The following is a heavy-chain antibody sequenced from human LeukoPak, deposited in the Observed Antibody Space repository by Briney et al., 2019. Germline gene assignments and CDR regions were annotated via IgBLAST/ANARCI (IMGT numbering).Heavy chain of an antibody. V-gene: IGHV4-4*02. D-gene: IGHD4-11*01. J-gene: IGHJ4*02. CDR2: IYHSGST. Sequence: SETLSLTCAVSVGSICSSNWWSWVRQPPGKGLEWIGQIYHSGSTNYNPSLKSRVAISVDKSKNQFSLKLSSVTAADTAVYYCATHDYSNYNFDYWGQGTLVTVSS. CDR3: ATHDYSNYNFDY. CDR1: VGSICSSNW.